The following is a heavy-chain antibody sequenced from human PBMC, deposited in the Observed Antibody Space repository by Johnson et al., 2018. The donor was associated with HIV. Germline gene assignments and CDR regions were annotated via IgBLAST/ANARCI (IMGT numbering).Heavy chain of an antibody. V-gene: IGHV3-33*08. CDR3: ARGRPNYYDRSGLYVPVAFDI. Sequence: QVQLVESGGGVVQPGRSLRLSCAASGFTFSSYAMHWVRQAPGKGLEWVAVIWYDGSNEYYADSVKGRFTISRANSKNTLYLQMNSLRAGDTAVYYCARGRPNYYDRSGLYVPVAFDIWGQGTMVTVSS. J-gene: IGHJ3*02. CDR1: GFTFSSYA. D-gene: IGHD3-22*01. CDR2: IWYDGSNE.